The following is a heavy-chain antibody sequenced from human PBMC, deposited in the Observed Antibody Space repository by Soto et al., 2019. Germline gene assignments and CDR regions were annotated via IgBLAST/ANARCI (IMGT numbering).Heavy chain of an antibody. CDR2: INPNSGNI. CDR1: GNTFTSYD. V-gene: IGHV1-8*01. CDR3: ARGRASGSYYLLDY. Sequence: GASVKVSCKASGNTFTSYDINWVRQATGHGLEWMGWINPNSGNIGYAQKFQGRVTMTRDTAIRTAYMEVSRLRSDDTAVYYCARGRASGSYYLLDYWGQGXLVTVYS. D-gene: IGHD3-10*01. J-gene: IGHJ4*02.